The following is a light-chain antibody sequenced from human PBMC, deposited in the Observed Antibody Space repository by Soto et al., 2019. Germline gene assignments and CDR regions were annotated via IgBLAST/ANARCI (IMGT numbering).Light chain of an antibody. J-gene: IGKJ2*01. CDR3: QQYNDWYT. Sequence: EIVMTQSPATLSVSPGERATLSCRASQSVSRNLAWYQQKPGQPPRLLIYGASTRATGIPARFSGGGSGTEFTLTISSLQSEDFVVYYCQQYNDWYTFGQGTKLEIK. CDR1: QSVSRN. CDR2: GAS. V-gene: IGKV3-15*01.